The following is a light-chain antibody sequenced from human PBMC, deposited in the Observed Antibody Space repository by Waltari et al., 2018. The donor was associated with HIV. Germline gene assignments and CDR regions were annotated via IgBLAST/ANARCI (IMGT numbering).Light chain of an antibody. J-gene: IGLJ2*01. CDR2: EVS. Sequence: QAALTQPASVSGSPGQSITISRTGTSSDVGGYNYVSGYQQHPGKAPKLMLYEVSNRPSGVSNRFSGSKSGNTASLTISGLQAEDEADYYCSSYTSSSTPYVVFGGGTKLTVL. CDR1: SSDVGGYNY. V-gene: IGLV2-14*01. CDR3: SSYTSSSTPYVV.